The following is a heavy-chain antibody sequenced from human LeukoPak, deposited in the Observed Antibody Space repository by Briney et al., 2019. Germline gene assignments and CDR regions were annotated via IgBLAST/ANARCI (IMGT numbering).Heavy chain of an antibody. CDR3: ARDGGWGEDYYYYMDV. J-gene: IGHJ6*03. Sequence: GGSLRLSCAASGFTFSNYAMSWVRQAPGKGLEWVSAINDSGGSTYYADSVKGRFTISRDNSKNTLYLQMNSLRAEDTAVYYCARDGGWGEDYYYYMDVWGKGTTVTVSS. CDR2: INDSGGST. D-gene: IGHD3-16*01. V-gene: IGHV3-23*01. CDR1: GFTFSNYA.